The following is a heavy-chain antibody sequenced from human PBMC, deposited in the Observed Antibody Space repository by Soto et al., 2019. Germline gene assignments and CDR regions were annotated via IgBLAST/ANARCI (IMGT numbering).Heavy chain of an antibody. CDR1: GGSMRSSDYY. D-gene: IGHD6-13*01. V-gene: IGHV4-39*01. CDR3: ARPGYSSSWYWFDP. CDR2: MHYSGST. Sequence: QVQLQESGPGLVKPSETLSLICSVSGGSMRSSDYYWGWIRQPPNKGLEWIGSMHYSGSTFYNPYLKSRVTISVDTSQNPFSLKLTSVTAADTAVYYCARPGYSSSWYWFDPWGQGTLVTVSS. J-gene: IGHJ5*02.